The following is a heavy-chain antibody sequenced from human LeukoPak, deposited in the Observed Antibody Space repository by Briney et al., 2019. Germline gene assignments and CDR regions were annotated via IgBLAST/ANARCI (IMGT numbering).Heavy chain of an antibody. V-gene: IGHV3-11*04. CDR3: ARDLGYCSSTSCYRGGYYFDY. Sequence: PGGSLRLSCAASGFTFSDYYMSWIRQAPGKGLEWVSYISSSGSTIYYADSVKGRFTISRDNAKNSLYLQMNSLRAEDTAVYYCARDLGYCSSTSCYRGGYYFDYWGQGTLVTVSS. J-gene: IGHJ4*02. CDR2: ISSSGSTI. D-gene: IGHD2-2*02. CDR1: GFTFSDYY.